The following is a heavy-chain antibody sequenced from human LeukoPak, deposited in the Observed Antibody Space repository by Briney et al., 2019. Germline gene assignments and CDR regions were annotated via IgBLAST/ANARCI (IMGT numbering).Heavy chain of an antibody. CDR2: IKQDESEK. CDR3: ARVVHNGWSPVGHDY. CDR1: GFTFSSYW. Sequence: PGGSLRLSCVASGFTFSSYWMSWVRQAPGKGLEWVANIKQDESEKYYVDAVKGRFTISRDNAKNSLYLQMNSLRAEDTAVYYCARVVHNGWSPVGHDYWGQGTLVTVSS. D-gene: IGHD6-19*01. V-gene: IGHV3-7*01. J-gene: IGHJ4*02.